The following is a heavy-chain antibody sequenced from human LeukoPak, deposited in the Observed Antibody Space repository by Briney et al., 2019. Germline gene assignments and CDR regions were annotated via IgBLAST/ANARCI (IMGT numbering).Heavy chain of an antibody. Sequence: GGSLRLSCAASGFTFSSYSMNWVRQAPGKGLEWVSSISSSSSYIYYADAVKGRVTISRDNAKNSLYLQMNSLRAEDTAVYYCARVAVSPTWEGHYFYYYMDVWGRGTTVTVSS. V-gene: IGHV3-21*01. CDR3: ARVAVSPTWEGHYFYYYMDV. D-gene: IGHD1-26*01. J-gene: IGHJ6*03. CDR2: ISSSSSYI. CDR1: GFTFSSYS.